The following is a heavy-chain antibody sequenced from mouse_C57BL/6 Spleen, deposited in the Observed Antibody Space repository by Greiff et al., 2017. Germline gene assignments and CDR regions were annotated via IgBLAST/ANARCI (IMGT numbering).Heavy chain of an antibody. Sequence: EVKVVESGGGLVKPGGSLKLSCAASGFTFSSYAMSWVRQTPEKRLEWVATISDGGSYTDYPDNVKGRFTISRDNAKNNLYLQMSHLKSEDTAMYYCARDEEYYYAIDYWGQGTSVTVSS. V-gene: IGHV5-4*01. J-gene: IGHJ4*01. CDR1: GFTFSSYA. CDR2: ISDGGSYT. CDR3: ARDEEYYYAIDY.